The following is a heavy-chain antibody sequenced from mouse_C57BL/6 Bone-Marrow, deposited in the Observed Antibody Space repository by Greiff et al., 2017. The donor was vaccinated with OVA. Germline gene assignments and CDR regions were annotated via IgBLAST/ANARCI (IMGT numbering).Heavy chain of an antibody. CDR1: GFTFSSYA. J-gene: IGHJ3*01. V-gene: IGHV5-4*01. D-gene: IGHD2-5*01. Sequence: EVHLVESGGGLVKPGGSLKLSCAASGFTFSSYAMSWVRQTPEKRLEWVATISDGGSYTYYPDNVKGRFTISRDNAKNNLYLQMSHLKSEDTAMYYCARLYSNSFAYWGQGTLVTVSA. CDR2: ISDGGSYT. CDR3: ARLYSNSFAY.